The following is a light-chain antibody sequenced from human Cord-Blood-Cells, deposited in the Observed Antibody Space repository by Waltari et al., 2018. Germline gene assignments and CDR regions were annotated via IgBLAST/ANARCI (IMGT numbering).Light chain of an antibody. CDR2: DAS. CDR3: QQRSNWTGT. CDR1: QSVSSY. Sequence: EIVLTQSPPTLSLSPGERATLSCRASQSVSSYLAWYQQKPGQAHRLLIYDASNRATCIPARFSGIGSGTDFTLTISSLEPEDFAVYDCQQRSNWTGTFGQGTKVEIK. J-gene: IGKJ1*01. V-gene: IGKV3-11*01.